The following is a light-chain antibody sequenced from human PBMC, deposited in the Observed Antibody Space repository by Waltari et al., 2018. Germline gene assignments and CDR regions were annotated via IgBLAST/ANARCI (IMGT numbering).Light chain of an antibody. V-gene: IGLV2-14*03. Sequence: QSALTQPASVSGSPGQSITISCTGTSSDVGGYNYVSWYQQHPGKAPKFLIYDVSARPSGVSNRFSGSKSGNTASLTISGLQAEDEADYYCSSYTSSGAVVFGGGTKLTVL. CDR2: DVS. CDR3: SSYTSSGAVV. CDR1: SSDVGGYNY. J-gene: IGLJ2*01.